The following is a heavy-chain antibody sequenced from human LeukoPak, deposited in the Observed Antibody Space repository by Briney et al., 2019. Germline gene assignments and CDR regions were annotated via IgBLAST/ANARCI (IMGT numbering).Heavy chain of an antibody. CDR1: GYTFTTYG. CDR3: ARINLSKEMVRGIDVDY. D-gene: IGHD3-10*01. Sequence: SVKVSCKTSGYTFTTYGISWVRQAPGQGLEWMGGIIPIFGTANYAQKFQGRVTITADESTSTAYMELSSLRSEDTAVYYCARINLSKEMVRGIDVDYWGQGTLVTVSS. CDR2: IIPIFGTA. J-gene: IGHJ4*02. V-gene: IGHV1-69*13.